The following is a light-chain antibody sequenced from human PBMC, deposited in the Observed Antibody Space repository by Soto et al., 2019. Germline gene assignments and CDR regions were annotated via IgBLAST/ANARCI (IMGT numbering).Light chain of an antibody. J-gene: IGLJ1*01. CDR3: SSYTASSTYV. CDR1: SSDVGSYNY. CDR2: DVS. V-gene: IGLV2-14*03. Sequence: QSVLIQPPSVSGSPGHSVTISCTGTSSDVGSYNYVSWYQHHPGKAPKPMIFDVSNRPSGVSNRFSGSKSGNTASLTISGLQAEDEADYYCSSYTASSTYVFGTGTKVTVL.